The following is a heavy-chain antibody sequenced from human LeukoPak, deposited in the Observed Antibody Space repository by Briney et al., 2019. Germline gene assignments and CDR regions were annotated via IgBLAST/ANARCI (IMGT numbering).Heavy chain of an antibody. J-gene: IGHJ4*02. CDR2: IYYSGST. V-gene: IGHV4-39*01. CDR3: ARHGGSSYGSYYFDF. Sequence: SETLSLTCTVSGGSISSSSYYWGWIRQPPGKGLEWIGTIYYSGSTYYNPSLKSRVTISVDTYKNQFSLKLSSVTAADTAVYYCARHGGSSYGSYYFDFWGQGTLVTVSS. D-gene: IGHD5-18*01. CDR1: GGSISSSSYY.